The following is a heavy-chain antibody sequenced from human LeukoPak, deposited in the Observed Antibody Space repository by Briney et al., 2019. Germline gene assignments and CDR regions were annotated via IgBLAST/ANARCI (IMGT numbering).Heavy chain of an antibody. CDR2: IYHSGST. V-gene: IGHV4-38-2*01. J-gene: IGHJ4*02. D-gene: IGHD3-3*01. CDR1: GYSISSGYY. CDR3: ARKHILRFLEWFDY. Sequence: PSETLSLTCAVSGYSISSGYYWGWIRQPPGKGLEWIGSIYHSGSTYYNPSLKSRVTISVDTSKNQSSLKLSSVTAADTAVYYCARKHILRFLEWFDYWGQGTLVTVSS.